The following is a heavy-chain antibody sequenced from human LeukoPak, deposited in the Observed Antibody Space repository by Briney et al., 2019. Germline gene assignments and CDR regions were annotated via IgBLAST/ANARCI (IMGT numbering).Heavy chain of an antibody. Sequence: SETLSLTCAVSGGSISSGGYSWSWIRQPPGKGLEWIGYIYHSGSTYYNPSLKSRVTISVDRSKNQFSLQLNSVTPEDTAVYYCAREGYYDFWTRRNWFDPWGQGTLVTVSS. V-gene: IGHV4-30-2*01. CDR3: AREGYYDFWTRRNWFDP. D-gene: IGHD3-3*01. CDR2: IYHSGST. CDR1: GGSISSGGYS. J-gene: IGHJ5*02.